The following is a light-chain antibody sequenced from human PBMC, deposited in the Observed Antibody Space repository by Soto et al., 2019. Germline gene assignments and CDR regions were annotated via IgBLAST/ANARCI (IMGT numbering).Light chain of an antibody. CDR3: QQYNTYPLT. V-gene: IGKV1-5*03. CDR1: QSISTW. J-gene: IGKJ4*01. CDR2: KAS. Sequence: DIQMTQSPSTLSASVGDRVTITCRASQSISTWLAWYQQKPGKAPKLLIYKASSLESGVPSRLSGSGSGTEFTLTISSLQSDDFATYYCQQYNTYPLTFGGGTTVEIK.